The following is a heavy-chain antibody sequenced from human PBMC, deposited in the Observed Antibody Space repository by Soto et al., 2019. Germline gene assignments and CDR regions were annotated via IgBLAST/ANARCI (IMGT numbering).Heavy chain of an antibody. CDR1: GGSISSYY. CDR2: IYYSGST. CDR3: ARVAETTWYYYGMDV. Sequence: SETLSLTCTVSGGSISSYYWSWIRQPPGKGLEWIGYIYYSGSTNYNPSLKSRVTISVDKSKNQFSLKLSSVTAADTAVYYCARVAETTWYYYGMDVWGQGTTVTVSS. D-gene: IGHD4-4*01. V-gene: IGHV4-59*12. J-gene: IGHJ6*02.